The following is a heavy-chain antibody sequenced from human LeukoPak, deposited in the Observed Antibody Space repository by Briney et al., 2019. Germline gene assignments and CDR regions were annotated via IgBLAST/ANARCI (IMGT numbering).Heavy chain of an antibody. J-gene: IGHJ3*02. V-gene: IGHV3-48*01. D-gene: IGHD3-16*01. Sequence: GGSLRLSCVASGFILSTSEMNWVRQAPGKGLEWVSYISSSSSTIYYADSVKGRFTISRDNAKNSLYLQMNSLRAEDTAVYYCARASAYLGAAFDIWGQGTMVTVSS. CDR3: ARASAYLGAAFDI. CDR2: ISSSSSTI. CDR1: GFILSTSE.